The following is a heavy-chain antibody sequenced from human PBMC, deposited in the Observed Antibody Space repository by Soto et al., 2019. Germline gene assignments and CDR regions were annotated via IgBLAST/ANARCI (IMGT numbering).Heavy chain of an antibody. Sequence: GGSLRLSCAASGFTFSNYVMSWVRQAPGKGLDWVSGISGSGGRTYNADSVKGRFTISRDNSRNTLYLQMNSLRAEDTAIYYCAKAHPAVTDGFDIWGQGTMVTVSS. CDR2: ISGSGGRT. CDR3: AKAHPAVTDGFDI. CDR1: GFTFSNYV. D-gene: IGHD4-17*01. V-gene: IGHV3-23*01. J-gene: IGHJ3*02.